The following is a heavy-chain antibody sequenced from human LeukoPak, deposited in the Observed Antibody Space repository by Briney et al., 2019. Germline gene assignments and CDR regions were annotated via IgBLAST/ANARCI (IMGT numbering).Heavy chain of an antibody. CDR3: AAVPRFGVVITDY. J-gene: IGHJ4*02. Sequence: ASVKVSCKASGFTFTSSAVQWVRQARGQRLEWIGWIVVGSGNTNYAQKSQERVTITRDMSTSTAYMELSSLRSEDTAVYYCAAVPRFGVVITDYWGQGTLVTVSS. D-gene: IGHD3-3*01. V-gene: IGHV1-58*01. CDR1: GFTFTSSA. CDR2: IVVGSGNT.